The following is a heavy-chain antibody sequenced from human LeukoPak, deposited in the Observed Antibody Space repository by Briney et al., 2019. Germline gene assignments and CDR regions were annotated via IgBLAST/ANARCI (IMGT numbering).Heavy chain of an antibody. CDR1: GFTLSAYW. D-gene: IGHD3-22*01. J-gene: IGHJ3*02. Sequence: GGSLRLSCAASGFTLSAYWMHWVRQVPGKGLVWVSRVSSDGSATNYADSVKGRFTISRDNAKNTLFLQMDSLRAEDTALYYCTRGIHAAVITARGEPFDIWGQGTMVTVSS. CDR2: VSSDGSAT. CDR3: TRGIHAAVITARGEPFDI. V-gene: IGHV3-74*01.